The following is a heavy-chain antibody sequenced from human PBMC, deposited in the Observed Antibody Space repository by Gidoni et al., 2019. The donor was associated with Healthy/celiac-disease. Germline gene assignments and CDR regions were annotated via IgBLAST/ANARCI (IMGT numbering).Heavy chain of an antibody. D-gene: IGHD5-18*01. CDR2: IYSGGST. Sequence: EVQLVESGGGLVQPGGSLRLSCAASGFTVSSNYMSWVRQAPGKGLEWVSVIYSGGSTYYADSVKGRFTSSRDNSKNTLYLQMNSLRAEDTAVYYGAKSGYSDGTFDYWGQGTLVTVAS. CDR1: GFTVSSNY. V-gene: IGHV3-66*01. CDR3: AKSGYSDGTFDY. J-gene: IGHJ4*02.